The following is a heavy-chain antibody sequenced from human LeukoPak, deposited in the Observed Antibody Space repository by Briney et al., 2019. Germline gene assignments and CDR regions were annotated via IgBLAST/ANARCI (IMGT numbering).Heavy chain of an antibody. CDR3: LSGPGDFDY. J-gene: IGHJ4*02. CDR2: INPNSGGT. V-gene: IGHV1-2*02. Sequence: GASVKVSCKASGYTFTGYYMHWVRQAPGQGPEWMGWINPNSGGTNYAQKFQGRVTMTRDTSISTAYMDLSSLRSDDTAVYYCLSGPGDFDYWGQGTLVTVSS. CDR1: GYTFTGYY. D-gene: IGHD5-12*01.